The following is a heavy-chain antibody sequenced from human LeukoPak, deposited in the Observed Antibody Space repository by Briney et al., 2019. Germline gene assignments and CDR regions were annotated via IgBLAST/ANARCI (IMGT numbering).Heavy chain of an antibody. D-gene: IGHD2-15*01. Sequence: PGGSLRLSCAASRFVFPSHGMHWVRQAPGKGLEWVAFIRYDGSDIYYADSVKGRFTISRDNSKKTLYLQLHSLRAEDTAVYYCARVRGVASVVVVAAIYGMDVWGQGTTVTVSS. CDR1: RFVFPSHG. CDR2: IRYDGSDI. CDR3: ARVRGVASVVVVAAIYGMDV. J-gene: IGHJ6*02. V-gene: IGHV3-30*02.